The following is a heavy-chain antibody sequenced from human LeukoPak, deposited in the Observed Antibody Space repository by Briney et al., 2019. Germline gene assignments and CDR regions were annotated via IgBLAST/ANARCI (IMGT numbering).Heavy chain of an antibody. CDR1: GFTFSSYA. Sequence: GGSLRLSCSASGFTFSSYAMHWVRQAPGKGLEYVSAISSNGGSTYYADSVKGRFTISRDNAKNSLYLQMNSLRAEDTAVYYCARAEEAFDIWGQGTMVTVSS. CDR3: ARAEEAFDI. J-gene: IGHJ3*02. CDR2: ISSNGGST. V-gene: IGHV3-64*04.